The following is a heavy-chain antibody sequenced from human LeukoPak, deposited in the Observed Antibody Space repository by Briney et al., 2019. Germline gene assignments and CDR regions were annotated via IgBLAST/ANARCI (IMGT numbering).Heavy chain of an antibody. V-gene: IGHV4-4*07. Sequence: SETLSLTCAVYGGSFSGYYWSWIRQPAGKGLEWIGRIYTSGTTHYNPSLKSRVTMSVDTSKNQFSLKLSSVTAADTAVYYCARDLYSSRTNDAFVIWGQGTMVTVSS. CDR3: ARDLYSSRTNDAFVI. CDR2: IYTSGTT. J-gene: IGHJ3*02. CDR1: GGSFSGYY. D-gene: IGHD6-13*01.